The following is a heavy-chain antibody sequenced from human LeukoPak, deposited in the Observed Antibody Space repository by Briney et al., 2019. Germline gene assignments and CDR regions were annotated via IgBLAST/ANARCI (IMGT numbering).Heavy chain of an antibody. V-gene: IGHV3-23*01. CDR1: GFTFSSYA. D-gene: IGHD6-19*01. Sequence: PGGSLRLSCAASGFTFSSYAMSWVRQAPGKGLEWVSGISGSGGSTYYADSVKGRFTISRDNSKNTLYLQMNSLRAEDTAVYYCAKMPVSYSSGWTNFDYWGRGTLVTVSS. CDR2: ISGSGGST. CDR3: AKMPVSYSSGWTNFDY. J-gene: IGHJ4*02.